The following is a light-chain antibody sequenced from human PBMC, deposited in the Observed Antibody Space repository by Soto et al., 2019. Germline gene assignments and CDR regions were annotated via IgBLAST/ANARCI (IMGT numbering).Light chain of an antibody. J-gene: IGLJ1*01. V-gene: IGLV2-8*01. CDR1: SSDVGYYNY. CDR3: SSYAGSKNFV. Sequence: QSALTRPPSASGSPGQSVTISCTGTSSDVGYYNYVSWYQHHPGKAPKLMIFEVSKRPSGVPDRFSGSKSGNTASLTVSGLQADDEADYYCSSYAGSKNFVFGPGTKVTVL. CDR2: EVS.